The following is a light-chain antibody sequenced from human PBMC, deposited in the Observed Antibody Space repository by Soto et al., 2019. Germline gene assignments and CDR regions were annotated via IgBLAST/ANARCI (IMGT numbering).Light chain of an antibody. Sequence: QSVLTQPASVSGSPGQSITISCTGTSSDVGAYNFVSWYQQYPGKAPKFIIYEVSNRPSGVSNRFSGSKSGNTASLTISGLQAEDEADYYCSSFTTSRTYVFGSGTRSPS. CDR3: SSFTTSRTYV. V-gene: IGLV2-14*01. J-gene: IGLJ1*01. CDR2: EVS. CDR1: SSDVGAYNF.